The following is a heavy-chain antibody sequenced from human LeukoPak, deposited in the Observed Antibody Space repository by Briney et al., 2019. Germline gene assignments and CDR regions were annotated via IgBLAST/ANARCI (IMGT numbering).Heavy chain of an antibody. CDR2: ICNSGST. J-gene: IGHJ5*02. CDR3: ARDSGTTGEVKFDP. CDR1: GGSISSYY. Sequence: SETLSLTCTVSGGSISSYYWSWIRQPAGKGLGWIGRICNSGSTTYNPSLKSRVTMSVDTSKNQFSLKLSSVTAADTAVYYCARDSGTTGEVKFDPWGQGTLVTVSS. V-gene: IGHV4-4*07. D-gene: IGHD3-10*01.